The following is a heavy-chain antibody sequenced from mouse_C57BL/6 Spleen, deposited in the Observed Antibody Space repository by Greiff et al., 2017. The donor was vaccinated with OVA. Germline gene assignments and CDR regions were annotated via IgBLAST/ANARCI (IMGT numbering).Heavy chain of an antibody. J-gene: IGHJ2*01. CDR3: ARACYGSRLDY. Sequence: EVMLVESGGGLVKPGGSLKLSCAASGFTFSSYAMSWVRQTPEKRLEWVATISDGGSYTYYPDNVQGRFTISRDNAKNNLYLQISLLKSENTAMYYCARACYGSRLDYWGKGTTLTVS. CDR2: ISDGGSYT. V-gene: IGHV5-4*03. CDR1: GFTFSSYA. D-gene: IGHD1-1*01.